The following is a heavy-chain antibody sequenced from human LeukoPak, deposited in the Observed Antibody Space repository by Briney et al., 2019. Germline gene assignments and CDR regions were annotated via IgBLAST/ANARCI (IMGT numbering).Heavy chain of an antibody. CDR2: IYPGDSDT. CDR3: ARLNYDILTGYYNYWGSWADY. J-gene: IGHJ4*02. CDR1: GYSFTSYW. Sequence: GESLKISCKGSGYSFTSYWIGWVRQMPGKGLEWMGIIYPGDSDTRYSPSFQGQVTISADKSISTAYLQWSSLKASDTAMYYCARLNYDILTGYYNYWGSWADYWGQGTLVTVSS. V-gene: IGHV5-51*01. D-gene: IGHD3-9*01.